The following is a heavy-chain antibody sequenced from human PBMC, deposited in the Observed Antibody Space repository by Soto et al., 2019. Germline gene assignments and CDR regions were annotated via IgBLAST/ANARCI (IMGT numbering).Heavy chain of an antibody. CDR3: ASGYSSSANFDY. D-gene: IGHD6-6*01. CDR1: GYTFTSYD. Sequence: QVQLVQSGAEVKKPGASVKVSCKASGYTFTSYDINWVRQATGQAIEWMGWMNPNSGNTGYAQKFQGRVTMTRNTSISTAYMELSSLSSEDTAVYYCASGYSSSANFDYWGQGTLVTVSS. V-gene: IGHV1-8*01. CDR2: MNPNSGNT. J-gene: IGHJ4*02.